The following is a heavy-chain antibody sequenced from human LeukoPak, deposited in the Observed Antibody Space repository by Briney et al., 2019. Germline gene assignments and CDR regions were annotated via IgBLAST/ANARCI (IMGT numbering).Heavy chain of an antibody. CDR3: ARTYYDILTGYNPYFDY. CDR1: GFTFSSYW. Sequence: GGSLRLSCAASGFTFSSYWIHWVRQAPGKGLVWVSRINSDGSSTTYADSVKGRFTISRDNAKNFLYLQMNSLRAEDTAVYYCARTYYDILTGYNPYFDYWGQGILVTVSS. V-gene: IGHV3-74*01. J-gene: IGHJ4*02. D-gene: IGHD3-9*01. CDR2: INSDGSST.